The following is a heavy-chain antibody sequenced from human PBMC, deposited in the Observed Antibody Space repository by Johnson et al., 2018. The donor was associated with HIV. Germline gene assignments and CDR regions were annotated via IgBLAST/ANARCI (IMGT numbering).Heavy chain of an antibody. Sequence: VQLVESGGGLVQPGGSLRLSCAASGFTFSTYDMHWVRQAPGKGLEWVAIISYDGSNKYYSDSVKGRFTISRDNSKSTLYLQMNSLRAEDTAVYYCAKVAVATAAGGVALDIWGPGTMVIVSS. V-gene: IGHV3-30*18. CDR2: ISYDGSNK. D-gene: IGHD6-13*01. J-gene: IGHJ3*02. CDR1: GFTFSTYD. CDR3: AKVAVATAAGGVALDI.